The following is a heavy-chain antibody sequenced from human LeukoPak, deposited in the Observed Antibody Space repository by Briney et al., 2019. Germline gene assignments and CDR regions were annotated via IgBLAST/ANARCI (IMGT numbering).Heavy chain of an antibody. CDR2: IYYSGST. J-gene: IGHJ4*02. CDR1: GGPISSYY. V-gene: IGHV4-59*01. Sequence: SETLSLTCTVSGGPISSYYWSWIRQPPGKGLEWIGYIYYSGSTNYNPSLKSRVTISVDTSKNQFSLKLSSVTAADTAVYYCARTAMATIDYWGQGTLVTVSS. CDR3: ARTAMATIDY. D-gene: IGHD1-1*01.